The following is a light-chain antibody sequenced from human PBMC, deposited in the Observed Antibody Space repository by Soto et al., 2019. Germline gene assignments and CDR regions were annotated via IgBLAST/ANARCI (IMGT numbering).Light chain of an antibody. CDR2: GAS. V-gene: IGKV3-20*01. Sequence: EIVLTQSPGTLSLSPGERVILSCRASQSIASTYLAWYQQKPGQAPRLLIYGASSRATGIPDRFSGSGSGKDFTLTISRLEPEDFAVYYCQQYGSSPWTFGQGTKVDIK. J-gene: IGKJ1*01. CDR1: QSIASTY. CDR3: QQYGSSPWT.